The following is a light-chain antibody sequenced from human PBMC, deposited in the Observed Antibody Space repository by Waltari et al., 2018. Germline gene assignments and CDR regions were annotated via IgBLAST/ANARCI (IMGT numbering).Light chain of an antibody. J-gene: IGLJ2*01. CDR2: DVF. CDR3: SSYTASPPHVV. CDR1: SSDVGGFNF. V-gene: IGLV2-14*03. Sequence: QSALTQPASVSGSPGQSISISCPGLSSDVGGFNFVSWYQQHPGQAPKLMIYDVFNRPSGVSTRFSGSKSDNAASLAISGLQAEDEAVYYCSSYTASPPHVVFGGGTKVTVL.